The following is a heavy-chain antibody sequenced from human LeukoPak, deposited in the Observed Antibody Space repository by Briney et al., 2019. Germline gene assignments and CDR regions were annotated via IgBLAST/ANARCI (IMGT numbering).Heavy chain of an antibody. D-gene: IGHD7-27*01. CDR2: ITPLFGTA. Sequence: GSSVKVSCKTSGGTFSKYTISWVRQRPGQGLEWMGGITPLFGTANYAQKFQGRVTITADESASTAYMELSSLRSDDTAVYYCARGPPNWGYDYWGPGTLVTVSS. CDR3: ARGPPNWGYDY. CDR1: GGTFSKYT. J-gene: IGHJ4*02. V-gene: IGHV1-69*01.